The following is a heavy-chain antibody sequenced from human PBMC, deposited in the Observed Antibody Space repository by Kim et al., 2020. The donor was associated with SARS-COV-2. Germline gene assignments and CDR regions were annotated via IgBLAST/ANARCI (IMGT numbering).Heavy chain of an antibody. Sequence: SETLSLTCTVSGGSISSSSNYWGWIRQPRGKGLEWIGSISYSGGTYSSPSLKSRVTMSVDTSKNQFSLTVSSVTAADSAVYYCARRGRAAGATRYFDYWGQGILVTVSS. CDR3: ARRGRAAGATRYFDY. J-gene: IGHJ4*02. V-gene: IGHV4-39*01. CDR1: GGSISSSSNY. CDR2: ISYSGGT. D-gene: IGHD1-26*01.